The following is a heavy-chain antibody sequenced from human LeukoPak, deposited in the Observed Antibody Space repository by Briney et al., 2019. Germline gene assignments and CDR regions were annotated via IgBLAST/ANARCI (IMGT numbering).Heavy chain of an antibody. CDR2: INPNSGGT. Sequence: ASVKVSCKASGYTFTGYYMHWVRQAPGQGLEWMGWINPNSGGTNYAQKFQGRVTMTRDTSISTAYMELSRLRSDDTAVYYCARDLCSSTSCYEFDPWGQGTLVTVSS. D-gene: IGHD2-2*01. CDR1: GYTFTGYY. CDR3: ARDLCSSTSCYEFDP. V-gene: IGHV1-2*02. J-gene: IGHJ5*02.